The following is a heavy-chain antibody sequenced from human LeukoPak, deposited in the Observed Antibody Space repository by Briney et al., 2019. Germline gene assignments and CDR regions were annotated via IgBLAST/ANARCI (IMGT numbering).Heavy chain of an antibody. D-gene: IGHD4-17*01. V-gene: IGHV1-8*03. CDR3: ARGTSHRYGDYIKWFDP. CDR2: MDPNSGNT. CDR1: GYTFTSYD. Sequence: GASVKVSCKASGYTFTSYDINWVRQATGQGLEWMGWMDPNSGNTGYAQKFQGRVTITRNTSISTAYMELSSLRSEDTAVYYCARGTSHRYGDYIKWFDPWGQGTLVTVSS. J-gene: IGHJ5*02.